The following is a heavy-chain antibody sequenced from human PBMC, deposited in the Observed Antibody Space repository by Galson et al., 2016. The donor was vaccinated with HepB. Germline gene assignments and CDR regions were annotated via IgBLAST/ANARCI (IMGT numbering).Heavy chain of an antibody. CDR2: IGTAGDT. D-gene: IGHD3-10*01. V-gene: IGHV3-13*01. Sequence: SLRLSCAASGFTFSSYDMHWVRQATGKGLEWVSTIGTAGDTYYPGSVKGRFTISRDNAKNSLYLQMNSLRAEDTATYYCARDGAYISGSPYFYFGLDVWGQGTTVTVSS. CDR3: ARDGAYISGSPYFYFGLDV. CDR1: GFTFSSYD. J-gene: IGHJ6*02.